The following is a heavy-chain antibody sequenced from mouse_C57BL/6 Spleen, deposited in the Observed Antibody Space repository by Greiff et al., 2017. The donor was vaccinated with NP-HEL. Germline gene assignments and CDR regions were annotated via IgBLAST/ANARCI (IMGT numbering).Heavy chain of an antibody. CDR2: IDPSDSYT. CDR3: AREEAPRFDY. Sequence: VQLQQPGAELVRPGTSVKLSCKASGYTFTSYWMHWVKQRPGQGLEWIGVIDPSDSYTNYNQKFKGKATLTVDTSSSTAYMQLSSLTSEDSAVYYCAREEAPRFDYWGQGTTLTVSS. J-gene: IGHJ2*01. CDR1: GYTFTSYW. V-gene: IGHV1-59*01.